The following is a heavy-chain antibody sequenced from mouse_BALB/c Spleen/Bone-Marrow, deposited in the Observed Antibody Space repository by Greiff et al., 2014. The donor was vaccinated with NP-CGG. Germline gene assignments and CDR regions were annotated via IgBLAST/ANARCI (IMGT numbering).Heavy chain of an antibody. CDR3: AIYDYGSSGCGY. CDR1: GFNIKDTY. D-gene: IGHD1-1*01. J-gene: IGHJ3*01. CDR2: IDPANGNT. V-gene: IGHV14-3*02. Sequence: VQLKQSGAELVKPGASVKLSCTASGFNIKDTYMHWVKQRPEQGLEWIGRIDPANGNTKYDPKFQGKATITADTSSNTAYLQLSSLTSEASAVYYVAIYDYGSSGCGYWGQGTLVTVSA.